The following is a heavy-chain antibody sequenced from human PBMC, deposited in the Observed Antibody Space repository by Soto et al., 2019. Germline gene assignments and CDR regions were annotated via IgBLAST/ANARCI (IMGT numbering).Heavy chain of an antibody. CDR2: ISYDGSNK. D-gene: IGHD2-2*01. Sequence: GGSLRLSCAASGFTFSSYAMHWVRQAPGKGLEWVAVISYDGSNKYYADSVKGRFTISRDNSKNTLYLQMNSLRAEDTAVYYCAREVVGGGQNYYYYGMDAWGQGTTVTVSS. CDR1: GFTFSSYA. V-gene: IGHV3-30-3*01. J-gene: IGHJ6*02. CDR3: AREVVGGGQNYYYYGMDA.